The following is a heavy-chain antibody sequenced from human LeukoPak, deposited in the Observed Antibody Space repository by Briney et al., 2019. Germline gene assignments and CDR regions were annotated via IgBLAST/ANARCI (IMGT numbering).Heavy chain of an antibody. CDR1: GFTFSSYE. Sequence: GGSLRLSCAASGFTFSSYEMNWVRQAPGKGLEWVSYISSSGSTIYYADSVKGRFTISRDNAKNPLYLQMNSLRAEDTAVYYCASSSWSRPFDYWGQGTLVTVSS. D-gene: IGHD6-13*01. CDR2: ISSSGSTI. V-gene: IGHV3-48*03. CDR3: ASSSWSRPFDY. J-gene: IGHJ4*02.